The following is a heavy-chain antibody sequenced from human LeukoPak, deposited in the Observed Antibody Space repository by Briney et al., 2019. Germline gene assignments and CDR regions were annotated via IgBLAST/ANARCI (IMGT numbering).Heavy chain of an antibody. CDR2: ISSSGSTI. Sequence: GGSLRLSCAASGFTFSSYEMNWVRQALGKGLEWVSYISSSGSTIYYADSVKGRFTISRDNAKNSLYLQMNSLRAEDTAVYYCARVAPRYCSGGSCYSGAFDIWGQGTMVTVSS. D-gene: IGHD2-15*01. V-gene: IGHV3-48*03. J-gene: IGHJ3*02. CDR3: ARVAPRYCSGGSCYSGAFDI. CDR1: GFTFSSYE.